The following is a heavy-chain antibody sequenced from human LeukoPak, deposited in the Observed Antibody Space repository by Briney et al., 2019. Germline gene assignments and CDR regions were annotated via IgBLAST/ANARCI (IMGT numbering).Heavy chain of an antibody. J-gene: IGHJ6*03. CDR1: GYSISSGYY. V-gene: IGHV4-38-2*02. CDR2: IYHSGST. CDR3: ARAYGDSYYYYYMDV. Sequence: SKTLSLTCTVSGYSISSGYYWGWIRQPPGKGLEWIGSIYHSGSTYYNPSLKSRVTISVDTSKNQFSLKLSSVTAADTAVYYCARAYGDSYYYYYMDVWGKGTTVTVSS. D-gene: IGHD3-22*01.